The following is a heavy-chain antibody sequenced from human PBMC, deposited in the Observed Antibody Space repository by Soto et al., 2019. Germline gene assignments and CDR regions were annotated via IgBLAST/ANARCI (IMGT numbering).Heavy chain of an antibody. D-gene: IGHD6-19*01. Sequence: EVQLLESGGGLVQPGGSLRLSCAVSGFTFSSHAMSWVRQAPGKGLECVSSITGSGDSTYYADSVKGRFTISRDKSKSTRYLQMNSLRAEDTAVYYCAKDLQFSGWLSAQTFEYWGQGTQVTVSS. J-gene: IGHJ4*02. CDR3: AKDLQFSGWLSAQTFEY. CDR1: GFTFSSHA. V-gene: IGHV3-23*01. CDR2: ITGSGDST.